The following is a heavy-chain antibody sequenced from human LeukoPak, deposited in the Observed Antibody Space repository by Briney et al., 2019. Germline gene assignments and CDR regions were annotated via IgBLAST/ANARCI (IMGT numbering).Heavy chain of an antibody. CDR1: GFTFSSYS. J-gene: IGHJ4*02. Sequence: GGSLRLSCAASGFTFSSYSMNWVRQAPGKGLEWVSSISSSSSYIYYADSLKGRFTISRDNAKNSLYLQMNSLRAEDTAVYYCASRRITIFGVVISDYWGQGTLVTVSS. CDR2: ISSSSSYI. V-gene: IGHV3-21*01. CDR3: ASRRITIFGVVISDY. D-gene: IGHD3-3*01.